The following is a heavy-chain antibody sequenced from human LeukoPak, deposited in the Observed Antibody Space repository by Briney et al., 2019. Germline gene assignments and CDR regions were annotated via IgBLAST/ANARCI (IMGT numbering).Heavy chain of an antibody. CDR3: ARTMNWNYDYFDY. Sequence: SETLSLTCTVSGYSISSGYYWGWIRQPPGKGLEWIGSIYHSGSTYYNPSLKSRVTISVDTSKNQFSLKLSSVTAADTAVYYCARTMNWNYDYFDYWGQGTLVTVSS. V-gene: IGHV4-38-2*02. J-gene: IGHJ4*02. CDR2: IYHSGST. D-gene: IGHD1-7*01. CDR1: GYSISSGYY.